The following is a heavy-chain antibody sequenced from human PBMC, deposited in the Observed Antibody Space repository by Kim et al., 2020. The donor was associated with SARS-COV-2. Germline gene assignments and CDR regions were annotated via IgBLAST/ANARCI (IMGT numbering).Heavy chain of an antibody. J-gene: IGHJ6*02. V-gene: IGHV1-8*01. D-gene: IGHD3-3*01. CDR2: MNPNSGNT. Sequence: ASVKVSCKASGYTFTSYDINWVRQATGQGLEWMGWMNPNSGNTGYAQKSQGRVTMTRNTSISTAYMELSSLRSEDTAVYYCARVLPLDFWSGYYTFYYYYYGMDVWGQGTTVTVSS. CDR3: ARVLPLDFWSGYYTFYYYYYGMDV. CDR1: GYTFTSYD.